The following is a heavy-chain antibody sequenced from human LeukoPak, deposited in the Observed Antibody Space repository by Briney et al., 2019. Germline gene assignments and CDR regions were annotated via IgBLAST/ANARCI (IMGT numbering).Heavy chain of an antibody. D-gene: IGHD5-12*01. CDR2: INPSSVST. V-gene: IGHV1-46*01. CDR1: GYTFIRNY. CDR3: ARVMGTKRGYSGYDS. Sequence: ASVKVSCKASGYTFIRNYIHCVRQAPGQGLEWMGIINPSSVSTSYAQKFQGRVTMTGDMSTSTVYMELSSLRFEDTAVYYCARVMGTKRGYSGYDSWGQGTVVTVSS. J-gene: IGHJ5*02.